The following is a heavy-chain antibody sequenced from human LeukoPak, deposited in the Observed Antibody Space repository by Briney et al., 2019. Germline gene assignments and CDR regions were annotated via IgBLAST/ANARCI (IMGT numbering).Heavy chain of an antibody. V-gene: IGHV3-30*03. Sequence: GRSLRLSCAASGFTFSSYGMHWVRQAPGKGLEWVAVISYDGSNKYYAESVKGRFTISRDNSKNTLYLQMNSLRAEDTAMYYCARQLPGVSSAFDIWAKGQWSSPSLQ. J-gene: IGHJ3*02. D-gene: IGHD5/OR15-5a*01. CDR2: ISYDGSNK. CDR1: GFTFSSYG. CDR3: ARQLPGVSSAFDI.